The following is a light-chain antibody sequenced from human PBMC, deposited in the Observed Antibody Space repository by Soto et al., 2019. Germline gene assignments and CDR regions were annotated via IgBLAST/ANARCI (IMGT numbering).Light chain of an antibody. CDR1: SSDVGSYSL. V-gene: IGLV2-23*02. J-gene: IGLJ2*01. CDR3: CSYAGSSTLV. CDR2: EVN. Sequence: QSALTQPASVSGSPGQSITLSCTGTSSDVGSYSLVSWYQHHPGIAPKLMLYEVNKRPSGVSNRFSGSKSGNTASLTISGLQAEDEANYYCCSYAGSSTLVFGGGTKLTVL.